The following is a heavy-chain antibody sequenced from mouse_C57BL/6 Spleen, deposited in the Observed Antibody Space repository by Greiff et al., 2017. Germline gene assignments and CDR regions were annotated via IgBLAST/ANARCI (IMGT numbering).Heavy chain of an antibody. V-gene: IGHV1-52*01. CDR1: GYTFTSYW. J-gene: IGHJ3*01. CDR2: IDPSDSET. CDR3: ASLYGSSPY. Sequence: QVQLQQPGAELVRPGSSVKLSCKASGYTFTSYWMHWVKQRPIQGLEWIGNIDPSDSETHYNQKFKDKATVTVDKSSSTAYMQLSSLTSEDSAVYYCASLYGSSPYWGQGTLVTVSA. D-gene: IGHD1-1*01.